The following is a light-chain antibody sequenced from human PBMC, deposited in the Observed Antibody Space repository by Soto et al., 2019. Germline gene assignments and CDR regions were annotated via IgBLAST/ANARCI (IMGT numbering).Light chain of an antibody. CDR2: AIS. Sequence: DIVLTQSPGTLSLSPGERATLSCRASQDVLNNYLAWFQQKPGQAPRLLISAISTRACGIPDRFSGSGSGTHFNLTISRLEPEDFAVYYCQQFGTPPWTFGQGTKVE. V-gene: IGKV3-20*01. J-gene: IGKJ1*01. CDR1: QDVLNNY. CDR3: QQFGTPPWT.